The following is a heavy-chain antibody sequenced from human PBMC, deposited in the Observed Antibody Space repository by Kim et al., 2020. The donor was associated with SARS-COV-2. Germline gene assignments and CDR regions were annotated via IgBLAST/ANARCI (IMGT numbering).Heavy chain of an antibody. D-gene: IGHD2-15*01. Sequence: ADSVKGRFTISRDNSKNTLYLQMNSLRAEDTAVYYCAKSSSGGSPTPFDYWGQGTLVTVSS. CDR3: AKSSSGGSPTPFDY. V-gene: IGHV3-23*01. J-gene: IGHJ4*02.